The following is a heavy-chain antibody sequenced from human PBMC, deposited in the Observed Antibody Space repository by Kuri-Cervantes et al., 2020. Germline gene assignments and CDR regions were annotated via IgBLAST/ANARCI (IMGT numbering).Heavy chain of an antibody. CDR1: GYTFTSYA. J-gene: IGHJ4*02. V-gene: IGHV1-3*02. CDR3: ATLRPGPYSSGWYSLGA. D-gene: IGHD6-19*01. Sequence: ASVKVSCKASGYTFTSYAMHWVRQAPGQRLEWMGWSNAGNGNTKYSQEFQGRVTITRDTSASTAYMELSSLRSEDTAVYYCATLRPGPYSSGWYSLGAWGQGTLVTVSS. CDR2: SNAGNGNT.